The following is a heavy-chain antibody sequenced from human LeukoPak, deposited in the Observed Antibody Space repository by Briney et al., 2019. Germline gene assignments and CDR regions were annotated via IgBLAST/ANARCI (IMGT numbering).Heavy chain of an antibody. J-gene: IGHJ4*02. V-gene: IGHV1-18*01. Sequence: ASVKVSCKASGYTFTSYGISWVRQGPGQGLEWMGWISAYNGNTNYAQKLQGRVTMTTDTSTSTAYMELRSLRSDDTAIYYCARDISTSGVAGFDSWGQGTLVTVSS. CDR1: GYTFTSYG. D-gene: IGHD6-19*01. CDR2: ISAYNGNT. CDR3: ARDISTSGVAGFDS.